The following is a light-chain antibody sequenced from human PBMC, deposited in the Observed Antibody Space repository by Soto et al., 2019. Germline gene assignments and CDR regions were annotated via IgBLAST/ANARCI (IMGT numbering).Light chain of an antibody. J-gene: IGKJ5*01. CDR3: QQYNNWPIT. CDR1: QSVSSN. Sequence: EIVMTHSPATLSVSPCERTTLSCSASQSVSSNLAWYQQKPGQAPRLLIYGAFTRATGVPARFSGSGSGTEFTLTISSLQSEDFAVYYCQQYNNWPITFGQGTRLEIK. V-gene: IGKV3-15*01. CDR2: GAF.